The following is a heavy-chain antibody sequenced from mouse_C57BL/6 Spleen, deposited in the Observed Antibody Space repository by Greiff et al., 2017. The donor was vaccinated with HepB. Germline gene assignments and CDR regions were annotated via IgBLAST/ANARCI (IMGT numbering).Heavy chain of an antibody. CDR1: GFTFSSYG. Sequence: EVQLMESGGDLVKPGGSLKLSCAASGFTFSSYGMSWVRQTPDKRLEWVATISSGGSYTYYPDSVKGRFTISRDNAKNTLYLQMSSLKSEDTAMYYCARPSLGYFDYWGQGTTLTVSS. CDR3: ARPSLGYFDY. V-gene: IGHV5-6*01. J-gene: IGHJ2*01. CDR2: ISSGGSYT. D-gene: IGHD4-1*01.